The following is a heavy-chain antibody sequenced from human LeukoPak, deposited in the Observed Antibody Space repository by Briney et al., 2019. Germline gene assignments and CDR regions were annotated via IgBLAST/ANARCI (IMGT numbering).Heavy chain of an antibody. CDR2: INPTSGTP. CDR3: AIREGGSGSFDY. V-gene: IGHV1-8*01. J-gene: IGHJ4*02. Sequence: WINPTSGTPGYAQTFPGSVTITRNTSISTAYMELSSLRSEDTAVYYCAIREGGSGSFDYWGQGTLVTVSS. D-gene: IGHD3-10*01.